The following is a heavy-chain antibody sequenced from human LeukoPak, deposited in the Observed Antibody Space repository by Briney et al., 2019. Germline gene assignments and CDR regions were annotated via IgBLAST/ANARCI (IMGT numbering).Heavy chain of an antibody. D-gene: IGHD5-12*01. J-gene: IGHJ4*02. V-gene: IGHV3-48*04. CDR3: ARDHRYAFDN. CDR1: GFTFSDYS. CDR2: VGISSGNT. Sequence: GGSLRLSCAASGFTFSDYSMNWFRQAPGKGLKWISYVGISSGNTKYADSVKGRFTISGDSAKNSVFLQMNYLRVEDTAVYYCARDHRYAFDNWGQGTLVTVSS.